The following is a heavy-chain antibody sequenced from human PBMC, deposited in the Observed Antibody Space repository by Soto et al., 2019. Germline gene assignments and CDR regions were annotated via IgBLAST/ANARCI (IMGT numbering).Heavy chain of an antibody. D-gene: IGHD1-26*01. CDR1: GFTFSSYA. CDR2: ISYDGSNK. Sequence: SGGSLRLSCAASGFTFSSYAMHWVRQAPVKGLEWVAVISYDGSNKYYADSVKGRLTISRDNSKNTLYLQMNSLRVEDTAVYYCARDPGSYYLDYWGQGTLVTVSS. CDR3: ARDPGSYYLDY. J-gene: IGHJ4*02. V-gene: IGHV3-30-3*01.